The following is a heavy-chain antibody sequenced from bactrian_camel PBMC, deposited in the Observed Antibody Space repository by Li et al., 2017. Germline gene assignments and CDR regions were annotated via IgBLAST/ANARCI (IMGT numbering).Heavy chain of an antibody. Sequence: QVQLVESGGGSVQTGGSLRLSCTASGFISDDSDMGWYRQAPGNECELVSTMKSDGTADYGDSVKGRFTISRDNAKNTLYLQLNSLKTEDTAMYYCVNGASDVGYNYWGQGTQVTV. CDR1: GFISDDSD. D-gene: IGHD3*01. V-gene: IGHV3S60*01. J-gene: IGHJ4*01. CDR3: VNGASDVGYNY. CDR2: MKSDGTA.